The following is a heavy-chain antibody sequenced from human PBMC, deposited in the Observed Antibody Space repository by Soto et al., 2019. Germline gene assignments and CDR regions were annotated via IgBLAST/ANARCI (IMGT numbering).Heavy chain of an antibody. D-gene: IGHD3-22*01. V-gene: IGHV4-38-2*01. J-gene: IGHJ4*02. CDR1: GYSITSGYY. CDR2: IYHSGST. Sequence: SETLSLTCAVSGYSITSGYYWGWIRQPPGKGLEWIGSIYHSGSTYYNPSLKSRVTISVDTPQKLFSLKLSSVTAADTAVYYCARGHTISTGYPHDYWGQGTLVTVSA. CDR3: ARGHTISTGYPHDY.